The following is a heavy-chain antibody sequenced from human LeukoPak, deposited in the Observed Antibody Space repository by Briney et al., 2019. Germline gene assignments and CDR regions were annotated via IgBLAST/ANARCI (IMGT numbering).Heavy chain of an antibody. CDR1: GYTFTSYD. V-gene: IGHV1-8*03. D-gene: IGHD3-3*01. CDR3: ARGTYYDFWSGYYRYYYYYMDV. CDR2: MNPTSGNT. J-gene: IGHJ6*03. Sequence: GASVKVSCKASGYTFTSYDINWVRQATGQGLEWMGWMNPTSGNTGYAQKFQGRVTITRNTSISTAYMELSSLRSEDTAVYYCARGTYYDFWSGYYRYYYYYMDVWGKGTTVTVSS.